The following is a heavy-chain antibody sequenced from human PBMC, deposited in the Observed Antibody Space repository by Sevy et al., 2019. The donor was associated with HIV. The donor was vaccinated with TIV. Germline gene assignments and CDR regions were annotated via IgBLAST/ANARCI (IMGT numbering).Heavy chain of an antibody. J-gene: IGHJ6*02. CDR1: GYTLSSYG. Sequence: ASVKVSCKASGYTLSSYGISWVRQAPGQGLEWMGWINTYNGNTKYAQKLQGRITMTTDTATSTAYMEVRSLRSDDTXXYYCARDKSVQVIFGVVRYNYGMDVWGQGTTVTVSS. V-gene: IGHV1-18*01. D-gene: IGHD3-3*01. CDR2: INTYNGNT. CDR3: ARDKSVQVIFGVVRYNYGMDV.